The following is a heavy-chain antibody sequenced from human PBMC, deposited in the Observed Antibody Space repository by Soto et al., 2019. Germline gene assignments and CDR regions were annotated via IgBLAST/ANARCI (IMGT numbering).Heavy chain of an antibody. CDR2: INHSGST. CDR1: GGSFSGYY. CDR3: ARVPTRDRWPRPSNYYYYGMDV. V-gene: IGHV4-34*01. J-gene: IGHJ6*02. D-gene: IGHD2-2*01. Sequence: QVQLQQWGAGLLKPSETLSLTCAVYGGSFSGYYWSWIRQPPGKGLEWIGEINHSGSTNYNPSLTSRVTISVDTSKNQFSLKMSSVTAADTAVYYCARVPTRDRWPRPSNYYYYGMDVWGQGTTVTVSS.